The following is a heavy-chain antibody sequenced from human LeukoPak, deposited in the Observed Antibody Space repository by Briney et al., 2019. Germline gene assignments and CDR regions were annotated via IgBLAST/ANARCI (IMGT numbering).Heavy chain of an antibody. CDR2: ISYDGSNK. D-gene: IGHD3-22*01. J-gene: IGHJ4*02. Sequence: GGSLRLSCAASGXTFSTYAMHWVRQAPGKGLEWVAVISYDGSNKYYADSVKGRFTISRDNSKNTLYLQMNSLRAEDTAVYYCAKMGSSGFQPGDYWGQGTLVTVSS. CDR1: GXTFSTYA. CDR3: AKMGSSGFQPGDY. V-gene: IGHV3-30*18.